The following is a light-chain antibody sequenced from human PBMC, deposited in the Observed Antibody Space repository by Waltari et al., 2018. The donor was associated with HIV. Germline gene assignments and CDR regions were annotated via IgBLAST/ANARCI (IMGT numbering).Light chain of an antibody. Sequence: QSVLTQPPSVSAAPGQTGTISCTRSSSNIGNKYVSWYQQLPGTAPKLLIYDTHTRPSGIPDRGSGSKSGTSATLGITGLQTGDEADYYGETWDSSLSARVFGGGTKLTVL. CDR1: SSNIGNKY. CDR2: DTH. J-gene: IGLJ3*02. V-gene: IGLV1-51*01. CDR3: ETWDSSLSARV.